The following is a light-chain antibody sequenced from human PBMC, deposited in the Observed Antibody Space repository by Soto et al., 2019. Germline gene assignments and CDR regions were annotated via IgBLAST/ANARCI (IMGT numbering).Light chain of an antibody. CDR3: LLYYGGPVV. CDR1: TGAVTSGYY. CDR2: STS. Sequence: QAVVTQEPSLTVSPGGTVTLTCGSSTGAVTSGYYPNWFQQKPGQAPRALIYSTSNQHSWTPTRFSGSLLGGKAALTLSGVQPEDEDDYYCLLYYGGPVVFGGGTKLTVL. J-gene: IGLJ2*01. V-gene: IGLV7-43*01.